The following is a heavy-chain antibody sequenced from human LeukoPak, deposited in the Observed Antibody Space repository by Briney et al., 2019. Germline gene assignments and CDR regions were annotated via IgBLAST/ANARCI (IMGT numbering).Heavy chain of an antibody. CDR2: INHSGSS. J-gene: IGHJ4*02. V-gene: IGHV4-34*01. Sequence: SETLSLTCAVYGESFSGYYWTWIRQPPGKGLEWIGEINHSGSSNYNPSLKSRVTISADTSKNQFSLMMRSVTVADTAVYYCARARGTVAIDYWGQGTLVTVSS. CDR1: GESFSGYY. D-gene: IGHD5-12*01. CDR3: ARARGTVAIDY.